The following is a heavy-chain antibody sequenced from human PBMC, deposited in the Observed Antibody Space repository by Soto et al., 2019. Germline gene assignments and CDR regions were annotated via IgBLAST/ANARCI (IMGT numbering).Heavy chain of an antibody. Sequence: EVQLLESGGGLVQPGGSLRLSCAASGFTFSSYAMSWVRQAPGKGLEWVSAISGSGGSTYYADSVKGRFTISRDNSKKTLYLQMNSLRAEDTAVYYCAKTVYYDFWSGPSRFDYWGQGTLVTVSS. D-gene: IGHD3-3*01. CDR2: ISGSGGST. CDR1: GFTFSSYA. V-gene: IGHV3-23*01. J-gene: IGHJ4*02. CDR3: AKTVYYDFWSGPSRFDY.